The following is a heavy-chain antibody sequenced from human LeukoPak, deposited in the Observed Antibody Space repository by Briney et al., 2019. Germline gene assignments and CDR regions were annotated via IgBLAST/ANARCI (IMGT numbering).Heavy chain of an antibody. CDR1: GYTFTSYG. D-gene: IGHD6-19*01. CDR3: ARAGGTIAVAGNFDY. CDR2: ISAYNGKT. V-gene: IGHV1-18*01. J-gene: IGHJ4*02. Sequence: ASVQVSCKASGYTFTSYGISWVRQAPGQGLEWMGWISAYNGKTNYAQKLQGRVTMTTDTSTSTAYMELRSLRSDDTAVYYCARAGGTIAVAGNFDYWGQGTLVTVSS.